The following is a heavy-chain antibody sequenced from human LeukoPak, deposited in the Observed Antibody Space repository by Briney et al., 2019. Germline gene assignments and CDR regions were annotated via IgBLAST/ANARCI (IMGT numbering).Heavy chain of an antibody. CDR2: INPSGGST. D-gene: IGHD2-2*01. CDR1: GYTFTSYY. CDR3: ARDGYAYCSSTSCLYYYCYGMDV. Sequence: ASVKVSCKASGYTFTSYYMHWVRQAPGQGLEWMGIINPSGGSTSYAQKFQGRVTMTRDTSTSTVYMELSSLRSEDTAVYYCARDGYAYCSSTSCLYYYCYGMDVWGQGDHGHRLL. V-gene: IGHV1-46*01. J-gene: IGHJ6*02.